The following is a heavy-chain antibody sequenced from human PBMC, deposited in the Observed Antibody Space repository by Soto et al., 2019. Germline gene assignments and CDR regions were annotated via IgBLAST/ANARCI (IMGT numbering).Heavy chain of an antibody. Sequence: QVQQQPWGAGLLKPSETLSLTCTVYAGSFSHYYWNWIRQSPGKGLEWIGKIKHGGSSSYNPSLRSRVSISVDMSKNQFSLTLSSVTAADTXXXXCARGGSSDWQVALDIWGQGTMVPVSS. V-gene: IGHV4-34*01. CDR1: AGSFSHYY. CDR3: ARGGSSDWQVALDI. CDR2: IKHGGSS. D-gene: IGHD6-19*01. J-gene: IGHJ3*02.